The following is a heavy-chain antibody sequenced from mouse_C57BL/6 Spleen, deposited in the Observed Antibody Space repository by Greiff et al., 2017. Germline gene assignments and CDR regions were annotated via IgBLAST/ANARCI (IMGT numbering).Heavy chain of an antibody. CDR3: ARKRLAGRAMDD. J-gene: IGHJ4*01. Sequence: QVQLQQPGAELVKPGASVKLSCKASGYTFTSYWMQWVKQRPGQGLEWIGEIDPSDSYTNYNQKFKGKATLTVDTSSSTAYMQLSSLTSEDSAVYYCARKRLAGRAMDDWGQGTSVTVSS. CDR1: GYTFTSYW. D-gene: IGHD3-2*02. CDR2: IDPSDSYT. V-gene: IGHV1-50*01.